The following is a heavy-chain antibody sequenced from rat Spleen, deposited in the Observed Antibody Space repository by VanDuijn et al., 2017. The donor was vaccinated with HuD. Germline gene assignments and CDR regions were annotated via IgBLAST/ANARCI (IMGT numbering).Heavy chain of an antibody. D-gene: IGHD1-11*01. CDR2: IIYDGSKT. J-gene: IGHJ4*01. V-gene: IGHV5S10*01. CDR3: ATDYFGGYVLDA. Sequence: EVQLVESGGGLVQPGRSLKLSCAASGFTFSDYYMAWVRQAPKKGLEWVATIIYDGSKTHYRDSVKGRFTISRDNTKSTLYLQMDSLRSEDTATYYCATDYFGGYVLDAWGQGTSVTVSS. CDR1: GFTFSDYY.